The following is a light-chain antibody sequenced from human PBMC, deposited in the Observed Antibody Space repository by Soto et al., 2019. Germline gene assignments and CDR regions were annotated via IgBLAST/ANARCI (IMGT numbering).Light chain of an antibody. CDR1: QSVSGNY. V-gene: IGKV3-20*01. CDR3: QQSASTTWT. J-gene: IGKJ1*01. CDR2: GAS. Sequence: DILLTQSPDNLSLSPGERATLSCRASQSVSGNYFAWYQQKPGQAPRLLISGASNRATGIPDRFSGSGSGADFTLTISRLEPEDFAVYYCQQSASTTWTFGQGTKVEIK.